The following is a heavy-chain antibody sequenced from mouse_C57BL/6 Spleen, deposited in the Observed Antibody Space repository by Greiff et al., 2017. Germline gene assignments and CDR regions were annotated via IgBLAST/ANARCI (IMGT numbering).Heavy chain of an antibody. CDR2: ISSGGSYT. D-gene: IGHD2-3*01. J-gene: IGHJ4*01. CDR3: ARYDGYYAMDY. CDR1: GFTFSSYG. Sequence: EVKLVESGGDLVKPGGSLKLSCAASGFTFSSYGMSWVRQTPDKRLEWVATISSGGSYTYYPDSVKGRFTISRDNAKNTLYLQMSSLKSEDTAMYYCARYDGYYAMDYWGQGTSGTVSS. V-gene: IGHV5-6*02.